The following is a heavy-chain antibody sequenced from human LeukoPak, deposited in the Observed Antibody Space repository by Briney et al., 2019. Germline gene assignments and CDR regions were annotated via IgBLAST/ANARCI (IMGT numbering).Heavy chain of an antibody. CDR2: IYSGGST. CDR3: AREVVRGVIDY. D-gene: IGHD3-10*01. J-gene: IGHJ4*02. V-gene: IGHV3-53*01. Sequence: GGSLRLSCAASGFTVSSNYMSWVRQAPGKGLNWVSVIYSGGSTYYADSVKGRFTISRDNSKNTLYLQMNSLRAEDTAVYYCAREVVRGVIDYWGQGTLVTVSS. CDR1: GFTVSSNY.